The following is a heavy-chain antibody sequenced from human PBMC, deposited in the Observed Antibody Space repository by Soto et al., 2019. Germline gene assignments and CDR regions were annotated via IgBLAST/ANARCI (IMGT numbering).Heavy chain of an antibody. CDR1: GFIFSRFP. J-gene: IGHJ4*02. CDR3: VTEGAAGYFPN. V-gene: IGHV3-30-3*01. CDR2: VSKDGNEK. Sequence: GGSLRLSCPASGFIFSRFPIHWVRQAPGKGLEWVSLVSKDGNEKHYADSVKGRFTISRDNSRNMVYLQVSSLKDEDTAVYYCVTEGAAGYFPNWGQGTPVTVSS. D-gene: IGHD3-22*01.